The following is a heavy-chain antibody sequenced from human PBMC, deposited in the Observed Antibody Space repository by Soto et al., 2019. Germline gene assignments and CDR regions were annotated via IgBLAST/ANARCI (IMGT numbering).Heavy chain of an antibody. V-gene: IGHV4-39*01. CDR2: IYYSGST. CDR1: GGSISSSSYY. J-gene: IGHJ4*02. Sequence: QLQLQESGPGLVKPSETLSLTCTVSGGSISSSSYYWGWIRQPPGKGLEWVGSIYYSGSTYYNPSPKSRVNIYVDTSKHQFPLKLSSVTAADTAVYYCARHPISSWYSPFDYWGQGTLVTVSS. D-gene: IGHD6-13*01. CDR3: ARHPISSWYSPFDY.